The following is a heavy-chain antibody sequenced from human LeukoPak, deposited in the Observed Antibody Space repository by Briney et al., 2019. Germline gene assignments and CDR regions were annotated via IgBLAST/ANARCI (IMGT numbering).Heavy chain of an antibody. Sequence: GGTLRLSCAASGFTFSTYGMSWVRQAPGKGLQWVSTIPSGGGTYYADSVKGRFTISRDNSKNTLYLQMNSLRAEDTAVYYCAKGYRDRQWLLGSYWYFDLWGRGTLVTVSS. CDR3: AKGYRDRQWLLGSYWYFDL. J-gene: IGHJ2*01. CDR2: IPSGGGT. D-gene: IGHD6-19*01. V-gene: IGHV3-23*01. CDR1: GFTFSTYG.